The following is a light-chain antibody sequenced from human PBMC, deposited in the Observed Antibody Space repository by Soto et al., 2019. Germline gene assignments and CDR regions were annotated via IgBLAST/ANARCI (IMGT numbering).Light chain of an antibody. CDR1: QSVTTRY. CDR3: QQYGSSWT. V-gene: IGKV3-20*01. J-gene: IGKJ1*01. Sequence: EIVFTQSPGTLSLSPGERPTLSCRASQSVTTRYLAWYQQKPGKAPRLLMYGASNRATGTPDRLSGSGSGTDFTLPIRRLEPEDFAVYYCQQYGSSWTFGQGTKVDIK. CDR2: GAS.